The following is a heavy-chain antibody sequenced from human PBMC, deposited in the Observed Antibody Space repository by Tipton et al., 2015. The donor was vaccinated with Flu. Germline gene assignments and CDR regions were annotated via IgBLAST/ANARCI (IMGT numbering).Heavy chain of an antibody. V-gene: IGHV3-21*04. D-gene: IGHD3-16*01. J-gene: IGHJ6*02. CDR2: ITSGSTFI. CDR3: ARVREADYAYGLDV. Sequence: GSLRLSCAASGFSFGSYSMNWVRQAPGKGLEWVSCITSGSTFIDYADSVKGRFTVSRDNGKNSLYLQMNSLRVEDTAVYYCARVREADYAYGLDVWGQGTTVTVSS. CDR1: GFSFGSYS.